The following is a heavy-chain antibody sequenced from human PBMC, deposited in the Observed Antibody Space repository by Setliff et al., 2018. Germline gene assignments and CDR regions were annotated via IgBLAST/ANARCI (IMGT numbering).Heavy chain of an antibody. D-gene: IGHD4-17*01. Sequence: ASVKVSCKASGYTFTDYGVTWVRQAPGQGLEWVGWISPYSGNTYYAPKFQGRITMTTDASTTTAYMELKSLRSDDTAIYYCSRLVRFCTTTACQRLSGDDFWGQGTLVTVSS. CDR2: ISPYSGNT. J-gene: IGHJ4*02. CDR3: SRLVRFCTTTACQRLSGDDF. V-gene: IGHV1-18*01. CDR1: GYTFTDYG.